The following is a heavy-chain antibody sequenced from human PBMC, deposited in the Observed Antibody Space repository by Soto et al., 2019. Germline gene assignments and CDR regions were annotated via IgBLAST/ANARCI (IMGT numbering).Heavy chain of an antibody. J-gene: IGHJ6*02. D-gene: IGHD2-15*01. CDR3: AKGSGGPHYYYYGMDV. V-gene: IGHV3-23*01. CDR2: ISGSGGST. CDR1: GFTFSSYA. Sequence: EVQLLESGGVLVQPGGSLRLSCAASGFTFSSYAMSWVRQAPGKGLEWVSAISGSGGSTYYADSVKGRFTISRDNSKNTLYLQMNSLRAEDTAVYYCAKGSGGPHYYYYGMDVWGQGTTVTVSS.